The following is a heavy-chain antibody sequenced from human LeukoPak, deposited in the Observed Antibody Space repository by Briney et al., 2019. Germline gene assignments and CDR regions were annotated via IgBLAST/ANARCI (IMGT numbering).Heavy chain of an antibody. CDR1: GFTFSSYG. CDR2: ISGSGGST. D-gene: IGHD3-10*02. Sequence: GGSLRLSCTASGFTFSSYGMSWVRQAPGKGLDWVSAISGSGGSTYYADSVKGRFSISRDNSKNTLYLQMNSLRAEDTAVYYCAELGITMIGGVWGKGTTVTISS. CDR3: AELGITMIGGV. V-gene: IGHV3-23*01. J-gene: IGHJ6*04.